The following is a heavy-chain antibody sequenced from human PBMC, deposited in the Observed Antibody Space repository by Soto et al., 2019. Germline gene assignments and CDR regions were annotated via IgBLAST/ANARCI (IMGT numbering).Heavy chain of an antibody. Sequence: ASVKVSCKASGYTFTGYYMHWVRQAPGLGLEWMGWINPNSGGTNYAQKFQGWVTMTRDTSISTAYMELSRLRSDDTAVYYCARGYSSSWYVPFDYWGQGTLVTVSS. J-gene: IGHJ4*02. V-gene: IGHV1-2*04. CDR3: ARGYSSSWYVPFDY. CDR2: INPNSGGT. D-gene: IGHD6-13*01. CDR1: GYTFTGYY.